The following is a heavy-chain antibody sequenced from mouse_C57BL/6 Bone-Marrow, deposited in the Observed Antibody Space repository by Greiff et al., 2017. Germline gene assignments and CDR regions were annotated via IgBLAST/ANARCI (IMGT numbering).Heavy chain of an antibody. V-gene: IGHV1-74*01. CDR1: GYTFTSYW. Sequence: VQLQESGAELVKPGASVKVSCKASGYTFTSYWMHWVKQRPGQGLEWIGRIHPSDSDTTYNQKFKGKATLTVDKSSSTAYMQLSSLTSEDSAVYYCAIWSYDGYYREYYYAMDYWGQGTSVTVSS. CDR2: IHPSDSDT. CDR3: AIWSYDGYYREYYYAMDY. J-gene: IGHJ4*01. D-gene: IGHD2-3*01.